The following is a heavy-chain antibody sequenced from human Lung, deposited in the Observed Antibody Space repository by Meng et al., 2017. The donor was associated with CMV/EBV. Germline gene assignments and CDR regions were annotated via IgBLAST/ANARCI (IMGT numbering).Heavy chain of an antibody. Sequence: ASVKVSCKASGYTFIGYYIHWVRQAPGQGLERMGCINPNSDGTNYAQKFQGRVTMTRDTSISTAYMELNRLRFDDTAVYYCARSAQLWLDHFDYWGQGTLVTVSS. J-gene: IGHJ4*02. V-gene: IGHV1-2*02. D-gene: IGHD5-18*01. CDR3: ARSAQLWLDHFDY. CDR2: INPNSDGT. CDR1: GYTFIGYY.